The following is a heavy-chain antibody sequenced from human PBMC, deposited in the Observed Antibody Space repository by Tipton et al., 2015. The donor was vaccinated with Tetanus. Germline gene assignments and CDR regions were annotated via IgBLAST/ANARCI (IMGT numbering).Heavy chain of an antibody. V-gene: IGHV3-33*08. Sequence: SLRLSCAASGSTFDEHAMHWVRQAPGKGLEWVAVIWSDGSEKYYANSVKGRFTISRDNSRDTLFLQMNSLTADDTAVYYCVRESESPGAFDMWGQGTVVAVS. J-gene: IGHJ3*02. CDR1: GSTFDEHA. CDR2: IWSDGSEK. D-gene: IGHD1-1*01. CDR3: VRESESPGAFDM.